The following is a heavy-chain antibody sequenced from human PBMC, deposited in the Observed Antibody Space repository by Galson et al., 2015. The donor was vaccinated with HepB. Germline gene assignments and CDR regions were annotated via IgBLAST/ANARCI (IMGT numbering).Heavy chain of an antibody. Sequence: SLRLSCAASGFTFSIFWMSWVRQAPGKGLEWVANIKQDGSEIHYVDSVKGRFTISRDNAKNSLYLQMNSLRAEDTAVYYCARVQYRDDRSPYRPNDYWGQGTLVTVSS. D-gene: IGHD2/OR15-2a*01. CDR3: ARVQYRDDRSPYRPNDY. CDR2: IKQDGSEI. CDR1: GFTFSIFW. V-gene: IGHV3-7*03. J-gene: IGHJ4*02.